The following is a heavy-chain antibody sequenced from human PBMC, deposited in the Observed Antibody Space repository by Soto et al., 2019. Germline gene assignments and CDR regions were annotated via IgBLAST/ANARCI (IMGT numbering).Heavy chain of an antibody. CDR2: IYYSGST. Sequence: SETLSLTCTVSGGSISSYYWSWSRQPPGKGLEWIGYIYYSGSTNYTPSLKSRVTISVDTSKNQFSLKLSSVPAADTAVYYCARSDGRYWGQGTLVTVSS. CDR1: GGSISSYY. V-gene: IGHV4-59*01. J-gene: IGHJ4*02. CDR3: ARSDGRY.